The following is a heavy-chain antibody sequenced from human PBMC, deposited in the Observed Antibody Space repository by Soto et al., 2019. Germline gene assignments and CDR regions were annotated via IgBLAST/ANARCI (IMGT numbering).Heavy chain of an antibody. CDR2: IYWDDDK. CDR3: TRYSSIQARIY. J-gene: IGHJ4*02. Sequence: SGPTLVNPTQTLTLTCTFSGFSLSTSGVGVGWIRQPPGKALAWLALIYWDDDKRSSSSLKCRLTITQHTSKSKGVLTMTNMGPVHTATYYCTRYSSIQARIYWGQGTLVTVSP. V-gene: IGHV2-5*02. CDR1: GFSLSTSGVG. D-gene: IGHD2-21*01.